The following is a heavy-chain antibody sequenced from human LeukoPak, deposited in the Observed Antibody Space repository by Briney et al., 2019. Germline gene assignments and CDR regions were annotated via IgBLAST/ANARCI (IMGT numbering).Heavy chain of an antibody. J-gene: IGHJ5*02. Sequence: ASVKVSCKASGYTFTGYYMHWVRQAPGQGLEWMGRINPNSGGTNYAQKFQGRVTMTRDTSIRTAYMELSRLRSDDTAVYYCVGGDSSSWYAGYQPRRYNWFDPWGQGTLVTVSS. CDR2: INPNSGGT. V-gene: IGHV1-2*06. CDR1: GYTFTGYY. CDR3: VGGDSSSWYAGYQPRRYNWFDP. D-gene: IGHD6-13*01.